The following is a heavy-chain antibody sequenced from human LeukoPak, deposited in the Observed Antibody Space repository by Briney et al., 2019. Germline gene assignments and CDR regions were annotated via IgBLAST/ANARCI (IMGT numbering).Heavy chain of an antibody. CDR3: AKDSGSGWYQYGMDV. V-gene: IGHV3-7*03. CDR1: GFTFSSNW. J-gene: IGHJ6*02. CDR2: IKEDGTET. D-gene: IGHD6-19*01. Sequence: PGGSLRLSCAASGFTFSSNWMSWVRLAPGKGLEWVANIKEDGTETYYVDSVKGRFTISRDNAKNSLYLQMNSLRVEDTAVYYCAKDSGSGWYQYGMDVWGQGTTVTVSS.